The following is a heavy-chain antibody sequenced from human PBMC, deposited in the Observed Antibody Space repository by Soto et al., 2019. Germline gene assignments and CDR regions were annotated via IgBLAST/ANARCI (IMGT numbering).Heavy chain of an antibody. J-gene: IGHJ4*02. D-gene: IGHD2-15*01. V-gene: IGHV4-39*01. CDR3: GKVVVAATRHTDFDS. CDR2: IYYDGST. Sequence: SETLTLTCTVSGGSINSNNYYWSWMRQRPGKGLAWIASIYYDGSTYYNTSLKSRVTISRDTSKNQFSLRLSSVTAADTAVYYCGKVVVAATRHTDFDSWGQGTLVTVSS. CDR1: GGSINSNNYY.